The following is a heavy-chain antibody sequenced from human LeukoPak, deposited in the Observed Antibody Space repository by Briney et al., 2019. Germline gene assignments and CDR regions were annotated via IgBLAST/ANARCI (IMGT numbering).Heavy chain of an antibody. CDR2: LYYSGST. Sequence: PSETLSLTCTVSGDSIRRYYWSWIRQPPGKGLEWIGYLYYSGSTNYNPSLKSRVTISVDTSENQFSLKLSSVTAADTAVYYCARTPPSDSRSYYNFDYWGPGTLVTVSS. J-gene: IGHJ4*02. CDR3: ARTPPSDSRSYYNFDY. D-gene: IGHD3-10*01. V-gene: IGHV4-59*01. CDR1: GDSIRRYY.